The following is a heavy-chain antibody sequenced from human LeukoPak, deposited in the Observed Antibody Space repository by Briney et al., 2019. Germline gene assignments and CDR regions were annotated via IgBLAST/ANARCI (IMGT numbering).Heavy chain of an antibody. J-gene: IGHJ6*03. V-gene: IGHV1-69*04. D-gene: IGHD3-10*01. CDR2: IIPILGIA. Sequence: SVKVSCKASGGTFSSYAISWVRQAPGQGLEWMGRIIPILGIANYAQKFQGRVTITADKSTSTAYMELSSLRSEDTAVYYCARALAGSGSYYKNSYYYYYMDVWGKGTTVTVSS. CDR3: ARALAGSGSYYKNSYYYYYMDV. CDR1: GGTFSSYA.